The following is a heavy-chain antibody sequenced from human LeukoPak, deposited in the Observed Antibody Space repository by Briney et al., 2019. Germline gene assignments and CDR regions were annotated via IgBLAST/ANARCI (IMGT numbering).Heavy chain of an antibody. CDR3: ERGGRYYYGSGSLVYYGMDV. V-gene: IGHV4-59*01. CDR2: IYYSGGT. CDR1: GDSISSYY. D-gene: IGHD3-10*01. Sequence: SETLSLTCTVSGDSISSYYWSWIRQPPGKGLDWIGYIYYSGGTNYSPSLKSRVTLSVDTSKNQFSLKLSSVTAEDTAVYYCERGGRYYYGSGSLVYYGMDVWGQGTTVIVSS. J-gene: IGHJ6*02.